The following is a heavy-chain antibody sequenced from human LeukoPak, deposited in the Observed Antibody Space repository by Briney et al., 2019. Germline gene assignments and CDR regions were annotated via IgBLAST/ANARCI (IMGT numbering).Heavy chain of an antibody. Sequence: GGSLRLSCAASGFIFSSYEMNWVRQAPGKGLEWVSSISSSSSYIYYADSVKGRFTISRDNAKNSLYLQMNSLRAEDTAVYYCARASPSSTSCYAVWGQGTLVTVSS. J-gene: IGHJ4*02. CDR3: ARASPSSTSCYAV. CDR1: GFIFSSYE. V-gene: IGHV3-21*01. D-gene: IGHD2-2*01. CDR2: ISSSSSYI.